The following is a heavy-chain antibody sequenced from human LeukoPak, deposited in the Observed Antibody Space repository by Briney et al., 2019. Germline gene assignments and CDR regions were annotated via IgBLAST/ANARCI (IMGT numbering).Heavy chain of an antibody. Sequence: SVKVSCKASGFTFTSSTMQWVRQARGQRLEWIGWIVVGSGNTNYAQKFQERVTITRDMSTSTAYMEPSSLRSEDTAVYYCAAEIEVAGFDYWGQGTLVTVSS. V-gene: IGHV1-58*02. D-gene: IGHD6-19*01. CDR1: GFTFTSST. J-gene: IGHJ4*02. CDR2: IVVGSGNT. CDR3: AAEIEVAGFDY.